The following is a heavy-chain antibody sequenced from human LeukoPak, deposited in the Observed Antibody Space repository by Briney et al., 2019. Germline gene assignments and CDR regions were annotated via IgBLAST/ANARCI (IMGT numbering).Heavy chain of an antibody. CDR3: ARVFGRQLPDY. V-gene: IGHV1-2*02. Sequence: ASVKVSCKASGGTFSSYAISWVRQAPGQGLEWMGWINPKNGGTNYVQKFQGRVTMTRDTSISTAYMELSSLRSDDTAFYYCARVFGRQLPDYWGQGTLVTVSS. J-gene: IGHJ4*02. CDR1: GGTFSSYA. D-gene: IGHD3-16*01. CDR2: INPKNGGT.